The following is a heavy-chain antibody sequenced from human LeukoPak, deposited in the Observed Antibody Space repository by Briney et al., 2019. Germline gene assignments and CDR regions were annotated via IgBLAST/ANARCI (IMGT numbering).Heavy chain of an antibody. Sequence: GGSLRLSCAAPGFTVSNNYMTWVRQAPGKGRAWVSGMYRVGNTYYADFVKGRLHISRDNFQSTLHLQMNSLRVEDTALYYCARGLTVGATGVWAFDIWGQGTMVTVSS. CDR1: GFTVSNNY. V-gene: IGHV3-66*01. D-gene: IGHD1-26*01. J-gene: IGHJ3*02. CDR3: ARGLTVGATGVWAFDI. CDR2: MYRVGNT.